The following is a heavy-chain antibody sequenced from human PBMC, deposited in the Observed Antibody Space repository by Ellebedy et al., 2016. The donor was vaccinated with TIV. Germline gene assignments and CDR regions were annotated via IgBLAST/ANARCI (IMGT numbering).Heavy chain of an antibody. CDR3: ARVMVGVATFDY. CDR1: GFTFRSYW. D-gene: IGHD2-15*01. J-gene: IGHJ4*02. CDR2: ITPDGSDK. V-gene: IGHV3-7*01. Sequence: GESLKISCAASGFTFRSYWMSCVRQAPGKGLEWVANITPDGSDKWYVDSVKGRLTIARDSAKNSLYLQMNSLRAKDTAVYYCARVMVGVATFDYWGQGTLVTVSS.